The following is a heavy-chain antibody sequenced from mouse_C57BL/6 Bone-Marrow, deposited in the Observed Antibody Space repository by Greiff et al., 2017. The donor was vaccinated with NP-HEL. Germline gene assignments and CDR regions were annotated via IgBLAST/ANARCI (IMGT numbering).Heavy chain of an antibody. CDR1: GYTFTSYW. Sequence: QVQLQQPGAELVRPGSSVKLSCKASGYTFTSYWMHWVKQRPIQGLEWIGNIDPSDSETHYNQNFKDKATLTVDKSSSTAYLQLSSLTSEDSAVYYGEREGFAYWGPGTLVTVSA. CDR2: IDPSDSET. CDR3: EREGFAY. V-gene: IGHV1-52*01. J-gene: IGHJ3*01.